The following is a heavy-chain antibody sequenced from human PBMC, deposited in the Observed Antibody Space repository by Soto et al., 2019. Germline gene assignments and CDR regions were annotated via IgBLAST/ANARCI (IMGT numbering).Heavy chain of an antibody. D-gene: IGHD3-22*01. Sequence: KPSETLSLTCTVSGGSISSDDYYWSWIRQAPGRGLEWIGYIHSSGSIYYNPSLKSRATMSIDTAGNQFSLKVSSVTVADTAGYYCARDLDGLHDDTSGPFPRPGWGQGTLVTVSS. J-gene: IGHJ1*01. CDR1: GGSISSDDYY. CDR2: IHSSGSI. CDR3: ARDLDGLHDDTSGPFPRPG. V-gene: IGHV4-30-4*01.